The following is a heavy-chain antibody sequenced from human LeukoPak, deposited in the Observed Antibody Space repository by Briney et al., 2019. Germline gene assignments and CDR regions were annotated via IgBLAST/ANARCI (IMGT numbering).Heavy chain of an antibody. J-gene: IGHJ4*02. CDR1: GYSFTSYW. D-gene: IGHD3-10*01. V-gene: IGHV5-51*01. CDR2: IYPGDSDT. CDR3: ARNYHYGSGSYSEFDY. Sequence: GESLKISCKGSGYSFTSYWIGWVRQMPGKGLEWMGIIYPGDSDTRYSPSFQGQVTISADKSISTAYLQWSSLKASDTAMYYCARNYHYGSGSYSEFDYWGQGTLVTVSS.